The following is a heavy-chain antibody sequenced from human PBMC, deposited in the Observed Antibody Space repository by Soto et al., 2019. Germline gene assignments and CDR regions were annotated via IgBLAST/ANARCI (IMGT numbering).Heavy chain of an antibody. CDR2: ISYDGSNK. CDR3: AKGPYCSSTSCSYYYYYGMDV. Sequence: HPGGSLRLSCAASGFTFSSYGMHWVRQAPGKGLEWVAVISYDGSNKYYADSVKGRFTISRDNSKNTLYLQMNSLRAEDTAVYYCAKGPYCSSTSCSYYYYYGMDVWGQGTTVTVSS. V-gene: IGHV3-30*18. J-gene: IGHJ6*02. D-gene: IGHD2-2*01. CDR1: GFTFSSYG.